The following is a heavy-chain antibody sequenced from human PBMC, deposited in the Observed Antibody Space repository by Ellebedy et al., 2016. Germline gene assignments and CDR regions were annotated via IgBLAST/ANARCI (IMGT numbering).Heavy chain of an antibody. D-gene: IGHD2-15*01. CDR2: IKDDGSKK. CDR1: QFTFSNYW. J-gene: IGHJ4*02. V-gene: IGHV3-7*01. Sequence: GGSLRLSXAVSQFTFSNYWMAWVRQGPGKGLEWVANIKDDGSKKYYAGAVKGRFNIARDNAKNVLYLEMNSLRAEDTGVYYCASGRSGGLYWGQGTLVIVS. CDR3: ASGRSGGLY.